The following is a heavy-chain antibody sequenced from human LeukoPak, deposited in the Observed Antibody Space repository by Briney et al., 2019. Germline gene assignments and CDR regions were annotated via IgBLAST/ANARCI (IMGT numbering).Heavy chain of an antibody. CDR2: ISTGGSTI. CDR3: ARDNDYYYYGMDV. Sequence: GGPLRLSCAASGFTFSDYFMSWIRQAPGKGLEWVSYISTGGSTIYYADSVKGRFTISRDNAKNSLYLQMDSLRAEDTAVYFCARDNDYYYYGMDVWGQGTTVTVSS. J-gene: IGHJ6*02. V-gene: IGHV3-11*01. CDR1: GFTFSDYF.